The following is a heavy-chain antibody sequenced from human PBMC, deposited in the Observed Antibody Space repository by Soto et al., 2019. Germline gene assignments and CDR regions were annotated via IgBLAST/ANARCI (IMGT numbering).Heavy chain of an antibody. CDR1: GFTFSSYG. V-gene: IGHV3-33*01. CDR2: IWYDGSNK. D-gene: IGHD3-10*01. Sequence: QVQLVESGGGVVQPGRSLRLSCAASGFTFSSYGMHWVRQAPGKGLEWVAVIWYDGSNKYYADSVKGRFTISRDNSKNTLYLQMNSLRAEDTAVYYCARDAGDNYYGSGGAFDIWGQGTMVTVSS. CDR3: ARDAGDNYYGSGGAFDI. J-gene: IGHJ3*02.